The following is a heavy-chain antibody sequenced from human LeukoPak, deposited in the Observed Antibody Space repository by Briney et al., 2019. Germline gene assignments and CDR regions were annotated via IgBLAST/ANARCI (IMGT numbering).Heavy chain of an antibody. D-gene: IGHD3-3*01. CDR1: AGSISGYY. CDR2: IYYSGST. CDR3: ARTYYDFWSGYLFN. Sequence: PSETLSLTCTVSAGSISGYYWSWIRQPPGKGLEWIGYIYYSGSTKYNPSLKSRVTMSVDTSKNQFSLKLSSVTAADTAVYYCARTYYDFWSGYLFNWGQGTLVTVSS. J-gene: IGHJ4*02. V-gene: IGHV4-59*12.